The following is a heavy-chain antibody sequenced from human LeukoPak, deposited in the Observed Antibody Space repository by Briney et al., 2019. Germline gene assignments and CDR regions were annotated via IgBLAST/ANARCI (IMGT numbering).Heavy chain of an antibody. Sequence: GGSLRLSCAASGFTFSNHIMHWVRQAPGKGLEWVSFIRFDGTNRHYVDSVKGRFTISRDNPNNMLYLQMNSLKFDGTAVYYCARDAYHSGDLDQWGEGTLVIVSS. D-gene: IGHD3/OR15-3a*01. V-gene: IGHV3-30*02. CDR3: ARDAYHSGDLDQ. CDR2: IRFDGTNR. J-gene: IGHJ4*02. CDR1: GFTFSNHI.